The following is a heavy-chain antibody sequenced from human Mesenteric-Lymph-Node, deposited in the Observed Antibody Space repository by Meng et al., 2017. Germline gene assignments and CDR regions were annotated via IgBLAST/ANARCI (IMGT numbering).Heavy chain of an antibody. Sequence: SETLSLTCTVSGDSISSYYWSWIRQPAGKGLEWIGRIYTSGNTNYNPSLKSRVTMSVDTSKKQFSLKLSSVTAADTAVYYCARGIHLYCSGGSCHHAFDIWGQGTMVTVSS. V-gene: IGHV4-4*07. CDR3: ARGIHLYCSGGSCHHAFDI. J-gene: IGHJ3*02. CDR2: IYTSGNT. D-gene: IGHD2-15*01. CDR1: GDSISSYY.